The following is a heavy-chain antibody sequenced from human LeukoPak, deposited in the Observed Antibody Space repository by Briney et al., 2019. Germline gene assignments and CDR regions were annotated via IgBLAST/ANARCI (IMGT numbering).Heavy chain of an antibody. CDR2: IYYSGST. CDR3: ARHDPYCGGDCYFQYYFDY. CDR1: GGSISSYY. D-gene: IGHD2-21*02. V-gene: IGHV4-59*08. Sequence: PSETLSLTCTVSGGSISSYYWSWIRQPPGKGLEWIGYIYYSGSTNYNPSLKSRVTISVDTSKNQFSLKLSSVTAADTAVYYCARHDPYCGGDCYFQYYFDYRGQGTLVTVSS. J-gene: IGHJ4*02.